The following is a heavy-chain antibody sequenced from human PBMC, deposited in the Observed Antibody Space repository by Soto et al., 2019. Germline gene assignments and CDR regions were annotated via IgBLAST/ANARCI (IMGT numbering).Heavy chain of an antibody. CDR3: AKDPNGNYVGGFEM. V-gene: IGHV3-23*01. CDR2: ISAAATIT. CDR1: GFTFDKYA. Sequence: VPLLESGGGLVQPGESLRLSCVASGFTFDKYAMSWVRQTPEKGLELVAGISAAATITHYADSVRGRFTISRDNSKNTQSLHMSNLRADDTAIYYCAKDPNGNYVGGFEMWGQGTTVIVSS. J-gene: IGHJ3*02. D-gene: IGHD1-7*01.